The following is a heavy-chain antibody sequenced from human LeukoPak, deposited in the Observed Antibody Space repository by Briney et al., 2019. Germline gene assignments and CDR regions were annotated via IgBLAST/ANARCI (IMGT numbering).Heavy chain of an antibody. J-gene: IGHJ4*02. Sequence: ASVKVSCKASGYTFTSYYMHWVRQAPGQGLEWMGIINPSGGSTSYAQKFRGRVTMTRDTSTSTVYMELSSLRSEDTAVYYCARDGNYYDSSGYSHFDYWGQGTLVTVSS. V-gene: IGHV1-46*01. CDR2: INPSGGST. CDR3: ARDGNYYDSSGYSHFDY. CDR1: GYTFTSYY. D-gene: IGHD3-22*01.